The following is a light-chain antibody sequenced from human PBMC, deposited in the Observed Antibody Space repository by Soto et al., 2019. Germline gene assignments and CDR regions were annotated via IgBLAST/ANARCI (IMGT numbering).Light chain of an antibody. CDR2: EVS. Sequence: QSALTQPASVSGSPGQSITISCTGTSSDGGGYNYVSWYQQHPGKAHKLMNYEVSNRPSGVSNRFSGSKSGNTASLTISWLQAEDEADYYCSSYTSSSTLYVFGTGTKVTVL. CDR3: SSYTSSSTLYV. CDR1: SSDGGGYNY. V-gene: IGLV2-14*01. J-gene: IGLJ1*01.